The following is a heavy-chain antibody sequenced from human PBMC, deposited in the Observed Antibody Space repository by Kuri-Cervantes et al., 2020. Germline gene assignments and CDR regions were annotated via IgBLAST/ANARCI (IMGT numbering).Heavy chain of an antibody. D-gene: IGHD3-16*02. CDR2: IWYDGSNK. CDR3: ASSRVYDYIWGSYRHAPGFDY. J-gene: IGHJ4*02. CDR1: GFTFSSYG. V-gene: IGHV3-33*01. Sequence: LKISCAASGFTFSSYGMHWVRQAPGKGLEWVAVIWYDGSNKYYADSVKGRFTISRDNSKNTLYLQMNSLRAEDTAVYYCASSRVYDYIWGSYRHAPGFDYWGQGTLVTVSS.